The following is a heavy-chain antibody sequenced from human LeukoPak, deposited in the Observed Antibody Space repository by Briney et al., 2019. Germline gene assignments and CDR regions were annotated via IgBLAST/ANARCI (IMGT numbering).Heavy chain of an antibody. V-gene: IGHV4-34*01. J-gene: IGHJ4*02. CDR3: ASYNYYDSSGRDY. CDR1: GGSFSGYH. Sequence: SETLSLTCAVYGGSFSGYHWTWIRQSPGKGLEWIGDINPSGSTYYNPSLKSRLTISVDTSKNQFSLKLRSVTAADTAVYYCASYNYYDSSGRDYWGQGTLVTVSS. D-gene: IGHD3-22*01. CDR2: INPSGST.